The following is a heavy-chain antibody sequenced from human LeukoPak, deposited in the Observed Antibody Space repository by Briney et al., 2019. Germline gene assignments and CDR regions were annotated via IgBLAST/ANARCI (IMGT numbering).Heavy chain of an antibody. Sequence: GGSLRLSCAASGFTFSNAWMSWVRQAPGKGLEWVGRIKSKTDGGTTDYAAPVKGRFTISRDDSKNTLYLQMNSLKTEDTAVYYCTTDQVDFWSGYYPKYWGQGTLVTVSS. CDR2: IKSKTDGGTT. CDR3: TTDQVDFWSGYYPKY. J-gene: IGHJ4*02. CDR1: GFTFSNAW. V-gene: IGHV3-15*01. D-gene: IGHD3-3*01.